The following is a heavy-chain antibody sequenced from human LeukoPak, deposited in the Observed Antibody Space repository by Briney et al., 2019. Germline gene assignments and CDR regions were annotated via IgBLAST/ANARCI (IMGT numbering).Heavy chain of an antibody. CDR3: ARTPDSSGKNWFDP. D-gene: IGHD3-22*01. CDR1: GYSFTTYW. CDR2: IYPGDSDT. Sequence: GESLKISCKGSGYSFTTYWIAWVRQMPGKGLEWMGIIYPGDSDTRYSPSFQGQVSVSVDKSISTAYLQWSSLKASDTAMYYCARTPDSSGKNWFDPWGQGTLVTVSS. J-gene: IGHJ5*02. V-gene: IGHV5-51*01.